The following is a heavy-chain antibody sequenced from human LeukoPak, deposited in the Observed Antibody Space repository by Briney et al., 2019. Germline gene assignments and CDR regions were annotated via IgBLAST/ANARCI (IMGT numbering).Heavy chain of an antibody. J-gene: IGHJ4*02. CDR2: INGGADAI. D-gene: IGHD7-27*01. CDR3: AKDKSQTGAIDY. CDR1: GFTFCINS. Sequence: GGSLRLSCAASGFTFCINSVNWVRQAPGKGLEWGSYINGGADAIYYADSVRGRFTISRDNTKNSLYLQMNSLRAEDTAVYYCAKDKSQTGAIDYWGQGTLVTVSS. V-gene: IGHV3-48*04.